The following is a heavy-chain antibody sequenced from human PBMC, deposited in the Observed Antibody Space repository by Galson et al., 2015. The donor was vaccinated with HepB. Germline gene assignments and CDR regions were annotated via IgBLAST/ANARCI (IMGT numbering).Heavy chain of an antibody. Sequence: SLRLSCAASGFTFGRHSMNWVRQAPGKGLEWISYIRSDSGVTKYPDSVKGRFTISRDNARNSLYLQMNGLRDEDTAVYYCARGLGSVSYSDHRFDPWGQGTLVTVSS. V-gene: IGHV3-48*02. CDR2: IRSDSGVT. CDR3: ARGLGSVSYSDHRFDP. D-gene: IGHD3-10*01. CDR1: GFTFGRHS. J-gene: IGHJ5*02.